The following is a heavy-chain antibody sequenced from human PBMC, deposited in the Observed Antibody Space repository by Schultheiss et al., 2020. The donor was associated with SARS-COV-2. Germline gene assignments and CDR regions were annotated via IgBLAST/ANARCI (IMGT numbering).Heavy chain of an antibody. V-gene: IGHV3-7*01. Sequence: GGSLRLSCAASGFTFSSFWMSWVRQAPGKGLEWVANIKTDGSEKYYVDSVKGRFTISRDNTKNSLYLQMNSLRAEDTAVYYCARRDYGSGSYFGSVDYWGQGTLVTVSS. J-gene: IGHJ4*02. CDR3: ARRDYGSGSYFGSVDY. D-gene: IGHD3-10*01. CDR2: IKTDGSEK. CDR1: GFTFSSFW.